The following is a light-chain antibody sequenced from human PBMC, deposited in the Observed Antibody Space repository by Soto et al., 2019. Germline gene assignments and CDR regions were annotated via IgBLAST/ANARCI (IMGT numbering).Light chain of an antibody. V-gene: IGLV1-44*01. J-gene: IGLJ3*02. Sequence: QSVLTQPPSASGTPGQSVTISCSGNSSNIGNNPVNWYQQLPGTAPKLLIYSSNQRPSGVPYRISGSKSGASASLAITGLQTDDEADYYCGTWDDSLKSYMFGGGTKVTV. CDR2: SSN. CDR3: GTWDDSLKSYM. CDR1: SSNIGNNP.